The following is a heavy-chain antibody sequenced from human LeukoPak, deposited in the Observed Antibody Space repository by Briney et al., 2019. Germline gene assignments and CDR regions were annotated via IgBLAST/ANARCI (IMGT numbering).Heavy chain of an antibody. J-gene: IGHJ4*02. CDR1: GGSISSYY. Sequence: SETLSLICTVSGGSISSYYWSWIRQPPGKGLEWIGYIYYSGSTNYNPSLKSRVTISVDTSKNQFSLKLSSVTAADTAVYYCARVQAYGGKGYFDYWGQGTLVTVSS. CDR2: IYYSGST. CDR3: ARVQAYGGKGYFDY. D-gene: IGHD4-23*01. V-gene: IGHV4-59*01.